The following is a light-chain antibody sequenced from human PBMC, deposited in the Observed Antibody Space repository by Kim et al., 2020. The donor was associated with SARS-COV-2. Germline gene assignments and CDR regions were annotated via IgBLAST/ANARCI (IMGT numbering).Light chain of an antibody. CDR3: QQYGSSPPT. Sequence: SPWDSPPPSSRSSHSVSGIYFAWYQHIPPPPPSLLLYGASSRAPGIPDSFSGTGSGTDFTLTFSRLEPEDFAVYYCQQYGSSPPTFVQWPNLAI. J-gene: IGKJ2*01. V-gene: IGKV3-20*01. CDR2: GAS. CDR1: HSVSGIY.